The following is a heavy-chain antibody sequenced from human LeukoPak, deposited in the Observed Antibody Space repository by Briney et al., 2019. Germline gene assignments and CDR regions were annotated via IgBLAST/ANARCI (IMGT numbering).Heavy chain of an antibody. V-gene: IGHV4-59*08. CDR2: IYYSGST. D-gene: IGHD1-1*01. Sequence: SETLSLTCTVSGGSISSYYWSWIRQPPGKGLEWIGYIYYSGSTNYNPSLKSRVTISVDTSKNQFSLKLSSVTAADTAVYYCARHGTLRVFMNPVRGYYYGMDVWGQGTTVTVSS. J-gene: IGHJ6*02. CDR1: GGSISSYY. CDR3: ARHGTLRVFMNPVRGYYYGMDV.